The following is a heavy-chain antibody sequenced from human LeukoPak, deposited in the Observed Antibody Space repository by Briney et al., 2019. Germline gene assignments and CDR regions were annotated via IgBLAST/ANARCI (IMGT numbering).Heavy chain of an antibody. V-gene: IGHV4-59*01. Sequence: SETLSLTCTVSGGSISSYYWSWIRQPPGKGLEWIGYIYYSGSTNYNPSLKSRVTISADTSKNQFSLKLSSVTAADTAVYYCARGFGDDFWSGPPGAFDIWGQGTMVTVSS. J-gene: IGHJ3*02. CDR2: IYYSGST. CDR3: ARGFGDDFWSGPPGAFDI. CDR1: GGSISSYY. D-gene: IGHD3-3*01.